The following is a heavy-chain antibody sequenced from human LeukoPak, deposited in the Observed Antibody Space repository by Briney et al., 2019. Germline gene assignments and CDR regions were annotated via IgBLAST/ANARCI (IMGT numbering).Heavy chain of an antibody. CDR2: IWYDGSNK. CDR1: GFTFSGYG. Sequence: GGSLRLSCAASGFTFSGYGMPWVRQAPGKGLEWVAVIWYDGSNKYYADSVKGRFTISRDNSKNTLYLQMNSLRAEDTAVYYCARPYCSGGSCYGFGYWGQGTLVTVSS. CDR3: ARPYCSGGSCYGFGY. D-gene: IGHD2-15*01. V-gene: IGHV3-33*01. J-gene: IGHJ4*02.